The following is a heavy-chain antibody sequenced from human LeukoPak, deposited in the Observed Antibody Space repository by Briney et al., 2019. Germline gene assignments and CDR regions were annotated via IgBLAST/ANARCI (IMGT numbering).Heavy chain of an antibody. CDR3: TRVVPAAAVDY. V-gene: IGHV4-31*03. D-gene: IGHD2-2*01. Sequence: SQTLSLTCTVSGGSISSGGYYWSWIRQHPGKGLEWIGYIYYSGSTYYHPSLKSRVTISVDTSKNQFSLKLSSVTAADTAVYYCTRVVPAAAVDYWGQGTLVTVSS. CDR2: IYYSGST. CDR1: GGSISSGGYY. J-gene: IGHJ4*02.